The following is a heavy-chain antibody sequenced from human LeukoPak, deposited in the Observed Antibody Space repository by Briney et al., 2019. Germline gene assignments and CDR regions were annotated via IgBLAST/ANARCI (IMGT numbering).Heavy chain of an antibody. D-gene: IGHD3-22*01. CDR2: IYTSGST. Sequence: TSETLSLTCTVSGGSISSYYWSWIRQPAGKGLEWIGRIYTSGSTNYNPSLKSRVTMSVDTSKNQFSLKLSSVTAADTAVYYCARSPTYYYDSSGYHAPNWFDPWGQGTLVTVSS. CDR3: ARSPTYYYDSSGYHAPNWFDP. V-gene: IGHV4-4*07. J-gene: IGHJ5*02. CDR1: GGSISSYY.